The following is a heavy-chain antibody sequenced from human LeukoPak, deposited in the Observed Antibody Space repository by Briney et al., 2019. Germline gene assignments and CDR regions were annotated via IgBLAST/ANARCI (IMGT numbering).Heavy chain of an antibody. D-gene: IGHD2-8*01. CDR2: IYSGGST. CDR3: ARGGCTNGVCSYYFDY. CDR1: GFTVSSNY. J-gene: IGHJ4*02. V-gene: IGHV3-53*01. Sequence: GGSLRHSCAASGFTVSSNYMSWVRQAPGKGLEWVSVIYSGGSTYYADSVKGRFTISRDNSKNTLYLQMNSLRAEDTAVYYCARGGCTNGVCSYYFDYWGQGTLVTVSS.